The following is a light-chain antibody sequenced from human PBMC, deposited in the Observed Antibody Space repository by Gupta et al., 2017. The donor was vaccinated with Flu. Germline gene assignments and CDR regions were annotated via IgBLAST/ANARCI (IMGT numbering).Light chain of an antibody. V-gene: IGKV3-15*01. Sequence: ATLSVAPGERATISCSGSKRGSSNLAWYQQQPGEDPRLLIYGASTRATGIPARFSGSGSGTEFTLIISSLQSEDFAVYYCQQYNNWPPLTFGGGTKVEIK. CDR2: GAS. CDR3: QQYNNWPPLT. J-gene: IGKJ4*01. CDR1: KRGSSN.